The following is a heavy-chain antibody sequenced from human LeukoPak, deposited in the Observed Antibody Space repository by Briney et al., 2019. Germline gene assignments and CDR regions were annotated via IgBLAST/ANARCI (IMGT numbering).Heavy chain of an antibody. Sequence: GGSLRLSCAASGFTFSSYAMHWVRQAPGKGLEWVAVISYDGSNKYYADSVKGRFTISRDNSKNTLYLQMNSLRAEDTAVYYCARTTMIARSGAFDIWGQGTMVTVSS. CDR2: ISYDGSNK. CDR1: GFTFSSYA. D-gene: IGHD3-22*01. V-gene: IGHV3-30-3*01. J-gene: IGHJ3*02. CDR3: ARTTMIARSGAFDI.